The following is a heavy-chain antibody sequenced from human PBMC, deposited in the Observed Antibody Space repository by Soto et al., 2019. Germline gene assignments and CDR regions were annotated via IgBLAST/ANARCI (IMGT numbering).Heavy chain of an antibody. Sequence: SLTLSLTCTVAVASSNPYYWSWIRQPPGKGLEWIGYIYDSGDTYYNPSLKSRLTISLDTSKKQFSLKLRSVTDTDTAVYYCAREADPLFCSGSTCYGGWFDRWGQVTQVTVSS. CDR3: AREADPLFCSGSTCYGGWFDR. CDR1: VASSNPYY. D-gene: IGHD3-3*01. V-gene: IGHV4-59*01. J-gene: IGHJ5*02. CDR2: IYDSGDT.